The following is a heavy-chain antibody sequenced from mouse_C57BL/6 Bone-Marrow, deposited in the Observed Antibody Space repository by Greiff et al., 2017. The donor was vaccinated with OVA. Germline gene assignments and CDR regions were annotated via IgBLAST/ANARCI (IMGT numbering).Heavy chain of an antibody. CDR1: GYTFTTYP. V-gene: IGHV1-47*01. J-gene: IGHJ3*01. D-gene: IGHD2-4*01. Sequence: LVESGAELVKPGASVKMSCKASGYTFTTYPIEWMKQNHGKSLEWIGNFHPYNDDTKYNEKFKGKATLTVEKSSSTVYLELSRLTSDDSAVYYCARRGYYDSWFAYWGQGTLVTVSA. CDR3: ARRGYYDSWFAY. CDR2: FHPYNDDT.